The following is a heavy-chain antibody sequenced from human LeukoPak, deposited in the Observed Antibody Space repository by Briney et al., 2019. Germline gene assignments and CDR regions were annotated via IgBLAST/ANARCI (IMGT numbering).Heavy chain of an antibody. V-gene: IGHV4-59*08. CDR3: AKSRGYYYYYMDV. D-gene: IGHD5-12*01. CDR1: GGSISSYY. Sequence: SETLSLTCTVSGGSISSYYWSWIRQPPGKGLEWIGYIYYSGSTNYNPSLKSRVTISVDTSKNQFSLKLSSVTVADTAVYYCAKSRGYYYYYMDVWGKGTTVTVSS. J-gene: IGHJ6*03. CDR2: IYYSGST.